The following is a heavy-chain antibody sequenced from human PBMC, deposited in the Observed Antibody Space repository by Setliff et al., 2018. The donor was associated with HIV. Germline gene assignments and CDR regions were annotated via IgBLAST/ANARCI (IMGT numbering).Heavy chain of an antibody. V-gene: IGHV1-8*02. CDR1: GDTFTSYD. CDR2: MTPYSGNT. Sequence: ASVKVSCKTSGDTFTSYDINWVRQAAGHGLEWMGWMTPYSGNTGYAQKFQGRVSMTRNTSISTAYMELSSLGSEDTAVYYCAGGLVSQKVPFDPWGQGTLVTVSS. J-gene: IGHJ5*02. CDR3: AGGLVSQKVPFDP. D-gene: IGHD1-1*01.